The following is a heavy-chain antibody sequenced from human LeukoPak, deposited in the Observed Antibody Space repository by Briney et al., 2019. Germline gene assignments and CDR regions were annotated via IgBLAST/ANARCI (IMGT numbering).Heavy chain of an antibody. D-gene: IGHD6-19*01. CDR2: ISSSSTNT. Sequence: GGSLRLSCPASGFTFRSYAMSWVRQAPGKRLERVSAISSSSTNTYYADSVKGRFTISRDNSKNTLYLQMNSLKAEDTAVYYCAKPSSGYGSFDSWGQGTLVTVSS. CDR3: AKPSSGYGSFDS. V-gene: IGHV3-23*01. J-gene: IGHJ4*02. CDR1: GFTFRSYA.